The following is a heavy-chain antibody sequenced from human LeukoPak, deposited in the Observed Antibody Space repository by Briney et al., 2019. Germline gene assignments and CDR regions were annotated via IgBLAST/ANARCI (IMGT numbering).Heavy chain of an antibody. V-gene: IGHV1-8*01. CDR1: GYTFTSYD. Sequence: ASVKVSCKASGYTFTSYDINWVRQATGQGFEWMGWMNPNSGNTGYAQKFQGRVTMTRNTSISTAYMELSSLRSEDTAVYYCARRYSSTWYDSDYWGQGTLVTVSS. J-gene: IGHJ4*02. CDR3: ARRYSSTWYDSDY. CDR2: MNPNSGNT. D-gene: IGHD6-13*01.